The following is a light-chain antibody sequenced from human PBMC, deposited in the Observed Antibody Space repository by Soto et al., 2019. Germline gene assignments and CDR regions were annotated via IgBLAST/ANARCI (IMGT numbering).Light chain of an antibody. CDR2: DVS. J-gene: IGLJ1*01. CDR1: ISDVGGYNF. Sequence: QSVLPQPASVSGSPGQPLTFSCTGTISDVGGYNFVSWYQQYPGKAPKLMICDVSNRPSGVSNRFSGSKSGNTASLTIPGLQAEDEADYYCSSFTGSNYVFGTGTKVTVL. CDR3: SSFTGSNYV. V-gene: IGLV2-14*03.